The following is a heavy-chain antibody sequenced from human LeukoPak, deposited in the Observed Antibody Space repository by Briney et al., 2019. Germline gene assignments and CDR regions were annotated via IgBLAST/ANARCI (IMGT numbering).Heavy chain of an antibody. Sequence: GGSLRLSCAAYGFSVSSNYMTWVRQAPGKGLEWVSVIYSGGSTYYADSVKGRFTISRDNSKNTLYFQKNSPRAEDTAVYYCARATSGYWGQGTLVTVSS. CDR2: IYSGGST. D-gene: IGHD3-10*01. CDR3: ARATSGY. CDR1: GFSVSSNY. J-gene: IGHJ4*02. V-gene: IGHV3-53*01.